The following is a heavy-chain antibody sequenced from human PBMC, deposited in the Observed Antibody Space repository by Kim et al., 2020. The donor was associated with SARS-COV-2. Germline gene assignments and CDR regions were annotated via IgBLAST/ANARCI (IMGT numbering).Heavy chain of an antibody. CDR3: ARGCLIAVAGTFFPFYYYYMVV. Sequence: SETLSLTCAVYGGSFSGYYWSWIRQPPGKGLEWIGEINHSGSTNYNPSLKSRVTISVDTSKNQFSLKLSSVTAADTAVYYCARGCLIAVAGTFFPFYYYYMVVWGKGTTVTVSS. CDR2: INHSGST. D-gene: IGHD6-19*01. J-gene: IGHJ6*03. V-gene: IGHV4-34*01. CDR1: GGSFSGYY.